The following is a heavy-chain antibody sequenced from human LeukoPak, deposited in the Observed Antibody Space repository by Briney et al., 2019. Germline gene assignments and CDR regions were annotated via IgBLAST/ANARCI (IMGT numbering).Heavy chain of an antibody. CDR1: GGSISSGSYY. CDR3: ARTTEAHSWRTRYYDYYMDV. Sequence: SETLSLTCTVSGGSISSGSYYWSWIRQPPGKGLEWIGYIYYSGSTNYNPSLKSRVTISVDTSKNQFSLKLSSVTAADTAVYYCARTTEAHSWRTRYYDYYMDVWGKGTTVTVSS. CDR2: IYYSGST. J-gene: IGHJ6*03. D-gene: IGHD6-13*01. V-gene: IGHV4-61*01.